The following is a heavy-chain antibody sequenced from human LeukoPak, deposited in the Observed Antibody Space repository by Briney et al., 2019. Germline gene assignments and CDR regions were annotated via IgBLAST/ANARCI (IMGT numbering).Heavy chain of an antibody. J-gene: IGHJ6*03. CDR3: ARDKLAQTGLHSNYYYYYYMDV. Sequence: PSETLSLTCTVSGGSISSYYWSWIRQPPGKGLEWIGYIHYSGSTNYNPSLKSRVTISVDTSKNQFSLKLSSVTAADTAVYYCARDKLAQTGLHSNYYYYYYMDVWGKGTTVTVSS. CDR1: GGSISSYY. V-gene: IGHV4-59*12. CDR2: IHYSGST. D-gene: IGHD6-6*01.